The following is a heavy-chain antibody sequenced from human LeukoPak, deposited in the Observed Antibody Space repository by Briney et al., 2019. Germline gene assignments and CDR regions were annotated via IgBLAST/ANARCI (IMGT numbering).Heavy chain of an antibody. CDR1: GITFSSYG. Sequence: QAGGSLRLSCAASGITFSSYGMSWVRQAPGKGLEWVSSISSTGGTTYYADSVKGRFTISRDNSKNTLYLQMNSLRAEDTAVYYCAKVVSGSYSPFDSWGQGTLVTVSS. CDR3: AKVVSGSYSPFDS. V-gene: IGHV3-23*01. J-gene: IGHJ4*02. D-gene: IGHD1-26*01. CDR2: ISSTGGTT.